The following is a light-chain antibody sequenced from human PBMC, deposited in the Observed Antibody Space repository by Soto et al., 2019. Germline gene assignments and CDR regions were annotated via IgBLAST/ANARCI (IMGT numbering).Light chain of an antibody. CDR2: DAY. J-gene: IGKJ4*01. Sequence: IVLTQSPATLSLSPGERATLSCRASQSVNNYLAWYQQKPGQAPRLLIYDAYNRATGIPARFSGRGSGTDFTLTISSLEPEDFAVYYCHQRSCWPLTFGGGTKVEIK. CDR1: QSVNNY. CDR3: HQRSCWPLT. V-gene: IGKV3-11*01.